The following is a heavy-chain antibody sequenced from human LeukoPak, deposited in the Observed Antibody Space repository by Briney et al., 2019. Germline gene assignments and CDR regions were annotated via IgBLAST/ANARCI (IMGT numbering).Heavy chain of an antibody. V-gene: IGHV3-20*04. CDR3: ARDRYGSGSYYNIPDY. J-gene: IGHJ4*02. D-gene: IGHD3-10*01. CDR1: GFTFDDYG. Sequence: PGGSLRLSCAASGFTFDDYGMSWVRQAPGKGLEWVSGINWNGGCTGYADSVKGRFTISRDNAKNSLYLQMNSLRAEDTALYYCARDRYGSGSYYNIPDYWGQGTLVTVSS. CDR2: INWNGGCT.